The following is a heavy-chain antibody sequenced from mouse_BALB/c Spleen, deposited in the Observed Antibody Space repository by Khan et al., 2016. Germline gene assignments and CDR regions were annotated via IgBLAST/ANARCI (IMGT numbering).Heavy chain of an antibody. CDR2: ISYSGST. CDR1: GYSITSDFA. V-gene: IGHV3-2*02. J-gene: IGHJ3*01. CDR3: AREGAY. Sequence: VQLKESGPGLVKPSQSLSLTCTVTGYSITSDFAWNWIRQFPGNKLEWMGYISYSGSTSYNPSLKSRISITRDTSKNQFFLQLNSVTTEDTATYYCAREGAYWGQGTLVTVSA.